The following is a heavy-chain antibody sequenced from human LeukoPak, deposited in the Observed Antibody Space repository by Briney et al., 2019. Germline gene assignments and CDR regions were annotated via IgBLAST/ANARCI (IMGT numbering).Heavy chain of an antibody. V-gene: IGHV1-8*01. CDR3: AREGGGLPRRNIVVVPAGMDV. CDR2: MNPNSGNT. CDR1: GYTFTSYD. J-gene: IGHJ6*02. D-gene: IGHD2-2*01. Sequence: ASVKVSCKASGYTFTSYDINWVRQATGQGLEWMGWMNPNSGNTGYAQKFQGRVTMTRNTSISTAYMELSSLRSEDTAVYYCAREGGGLPRRNIVVVPAGMDVWGQGTTVTVSS.